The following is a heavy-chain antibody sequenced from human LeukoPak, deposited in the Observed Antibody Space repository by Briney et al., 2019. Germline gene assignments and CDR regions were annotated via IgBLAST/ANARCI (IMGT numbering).Heavy chain of an antibody. V-gene: IGHV3-20*04. CDR2: INWNGDST. CDR1: GFTFDDYG. D-gene: IGHD6-13*01. CDR3: ARALTAGTNAMDV. J-gene: IGHJ6*02. Sequence: PGGSLRLSCATSGFTFDDYGMSWVRQAPGKGLEWVSGINWNGDSTGYADSVKGRFTISRDNDKSSLFLQMNSLRAEDTALYYCARALTAGTNAMDVWGQGTTVSVSS.